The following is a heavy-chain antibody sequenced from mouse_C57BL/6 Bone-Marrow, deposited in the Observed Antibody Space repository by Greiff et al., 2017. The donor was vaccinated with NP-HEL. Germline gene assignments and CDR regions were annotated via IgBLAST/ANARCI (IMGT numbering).Heavy chain of an antibody. CDR2: ISSGSSTI. V-gene: IGHV5-17*01. D-gene: IGHD2-4*01. CDR1: GFTFSDYG. Sequence: EVKLVESGGGLLKPGGSLKLSCAASGFTFSDYGMHWVRQAPEKGLEWVAYISSGSSTIYYADTVKGRFTISRDNAKNTLFLQMTSLRSEDTAMYYCARVYYDYAFAYWGQGTLVTVSA. CDR3: ARVYYDYAFAY. J-gene: IGHJ3*01.